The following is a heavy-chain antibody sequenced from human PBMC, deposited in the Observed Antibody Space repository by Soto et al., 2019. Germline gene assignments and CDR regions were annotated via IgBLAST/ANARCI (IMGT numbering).Heavy chain of an antibody. CDR2: VDHWGTN. CDR3: ARRRDAAMRDKGTWLAP. CDR1: GGSFSDYC. Sequence: SETLSLTCTVYGGSFSDYCWSWIRQPPGKGLEWIGEVDHWGTNFFNPSLKSRVTISIDTSKNTFSLNLRSVTAADTAAYYCARRRDAAMRDKGTWLAPGGKGTLVTVSS. V-gene: IGHV4-34*01. D-gene: IGHD1-1*01. J-gene: IGHJ5*02.